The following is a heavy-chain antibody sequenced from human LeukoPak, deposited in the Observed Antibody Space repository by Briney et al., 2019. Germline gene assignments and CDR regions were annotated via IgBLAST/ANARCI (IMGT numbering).Heavy chain of an antibody. Sequence: SVKVSCKASGGTFSSYAISWVRQAPGQGLEWMGGIIPIFGTANYAQKFQGRVTITTDESTSTAYMELSSLRSEDTAVYYCAVVPAAIVGNWFDPWGQGTLVTVSS. J-gene: IGHJ5*02. D-gene: IGHD2-2*02. V-gene: IGHV1-69*05. CDR3: AVVPAAIVGNWFDP. CDR1: GGTFSSYA. CDR2: IIPIFGTA.